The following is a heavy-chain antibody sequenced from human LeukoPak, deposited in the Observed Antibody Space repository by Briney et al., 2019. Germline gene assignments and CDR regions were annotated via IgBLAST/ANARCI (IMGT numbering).Heavy chain of an antibody. CDR1: GFTVSSNY. V-gene: IGHV3-53*01. Sequence: GGSLRLSCAASGFTVSSNYMSWVRQAPGKGLEWVSVIYSGGSTYYADSVKGRFTISRDNSKNTLYLQITSKKPEDRAVYYCARASTEAYSGYDYFDYWGQGTLVTVSS. J-gene: IGHJ4*02. D-gene: IGHD5-12*01. CDR2: IYSGGST. CDR3: ARASTEAYSGYDYFDY.